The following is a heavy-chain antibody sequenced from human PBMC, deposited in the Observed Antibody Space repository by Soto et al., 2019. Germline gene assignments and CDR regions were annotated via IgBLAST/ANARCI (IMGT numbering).Heavy chain of an antibody. Sequence: SETLSLTCTVSGGSINTGDYYWTWIRQPRGKGLEWIGYIYYSGTTYYNPSLKSRASLSLDTSKNHFSLRLTPVTAADTAVYYCARGVDFEGFSPYGMDVWGQGTTVTVSS. J-gene: IGHJ6*02. V-gene: IGHV4-30-4*01. CDR1: GGSINTGDYY. D-gene: IGHD3-3*01. CDR3: ARGVDFEGFSPYGMDV. CDR2: IYYSGTT.